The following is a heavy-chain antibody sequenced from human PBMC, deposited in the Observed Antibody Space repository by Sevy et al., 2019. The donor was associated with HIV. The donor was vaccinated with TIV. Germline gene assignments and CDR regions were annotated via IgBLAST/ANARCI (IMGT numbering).Heavy chain of an antibody. D-gene: IGHD3-3*01. V-gene: IGHV3-15*07. CDR2: IKSQSGGGPI. J-gene: IGHJ4*02. Sequence: GESLKISCTASGFTFSNAWMNWVLQAPGKGLEWVGRIKSQSGGGPIDYAAPVKGRFTISRDDSKNTLFLQMNSLRSEDTAAYYCATKGGFWSGYQYFDSWGQGTLVTVSS. CDR3: ATKGGFWSGYQYFDS. CDR1: GFTFSNAW.